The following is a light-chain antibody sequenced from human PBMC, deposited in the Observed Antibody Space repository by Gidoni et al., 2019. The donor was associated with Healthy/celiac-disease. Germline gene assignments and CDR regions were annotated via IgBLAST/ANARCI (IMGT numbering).Light chain of an antibody. CDR1: QDISNY. V-gene: IGKV1-33*01. Sequence: DIQMTQSTSSLSASVGDRVTITCQASQDISNYLNWYQQKPGKAPKLLIYDASNLETGVPSRFSGSGSGTDFTFTISSLQPEDIATYYCQQYDNLPRSTFGQGTKLAIK. J-gene: IGKJ2*01. CDR2: DAS. CDR3: QQYDNLPRST.